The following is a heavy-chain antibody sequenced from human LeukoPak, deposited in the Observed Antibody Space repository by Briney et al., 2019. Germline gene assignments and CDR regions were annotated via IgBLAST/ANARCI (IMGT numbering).Heavy chain of an antibody. D-gene: IGHD6-6*01. J-gene: IGHJ6*03. Sequence: GGSLRLSCAASGFTFSSYAMSWVRQAPGKGLEWVSAISGSGGSTYYADSVKGRFTISRDNSKNTLYLQMNSLRAEDTAVYYCARGISGDIAARQTNDYYYYMDVWGKGTTVTVSS. CDR2: ISGSGGST. CDR1: GFTFSSYA. V-gene: IGHV3-23*01. CDR3: ARGISGDIAARQTNDYYYYMDV.